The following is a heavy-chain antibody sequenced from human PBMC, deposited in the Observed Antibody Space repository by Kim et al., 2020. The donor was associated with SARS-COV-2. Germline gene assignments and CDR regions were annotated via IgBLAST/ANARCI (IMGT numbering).Heavy chain of an antibody. CDR2: IAGSGGST. D-gene: IGHD3-22*01. CDR1: GFTFNDTI. CDR3: ANDYFFGYNSYDH. V-gene: IGHV3-23*01. J-gene: IGHJ4*02. Sequence: GGSLRLSCAASGFTFNDTIMSWVRQAPGKGLEWVSLIAGSGGSTYCADSVKGRFTISRDESENTLYLHMNSLRAEDTAVYYCANDYFFGYNSYDHWGRGNLVTVSS.